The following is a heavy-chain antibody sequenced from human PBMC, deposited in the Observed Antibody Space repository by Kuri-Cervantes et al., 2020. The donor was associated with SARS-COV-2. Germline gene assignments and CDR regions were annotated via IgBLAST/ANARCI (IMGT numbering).Heavy chain of an antibody. CDR1: GYTFTSYY. D-gene: IGHD3-22*01. CDR2: INPGGGST. Sequence: ASVKVSCKASGYTFTSYYMHWVRQAPGQGLEWMGIINPGGGSTSYAQKFQGRVTMTRDTSTSIVYMELSGLRSEDTAVYYCARVSLSGYYTNWGQGTLVTVSS. J-gene: IGHJ4*02. V-gene: IGHV1-46*01. CDR3: ARVSLSGYYTN.